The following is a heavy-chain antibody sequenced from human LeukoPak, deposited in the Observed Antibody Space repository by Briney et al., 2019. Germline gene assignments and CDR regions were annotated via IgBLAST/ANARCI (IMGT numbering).Heavy chain of an antibody. CDR3: AKERGYTSGLGTLDY. Sequence: GGSLRLSCAASGFTFSNYAMSWVRQVRGKGLEGLSTISGSGGSTYYADPLKGRFSISRDNSQNTLLLQMKTLRAEATAVYYCAKERGYTSGLGTLDYWGQGTLVTVST. CDR2: ISGSGGST. J-gene: IGHJ4*02. V-gene: IGHV3-23*01. CDR1: GFTFSNYA. D-gene: IGHD6-19*01.